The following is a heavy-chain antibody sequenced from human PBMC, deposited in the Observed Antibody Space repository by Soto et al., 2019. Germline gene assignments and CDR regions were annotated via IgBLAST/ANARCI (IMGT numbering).Heavy chain of an antibody. D-gene: IGHD2-2*01. J-gene: IGHJ6*02. CDR1: GYPFTDYY. CDR2: INPNSGGT. Sequence: SVKVSCKTSGYPFTDYYMHWVRQAPGQGLEWMGWINPNSGGTNYAQNFQGRVTMTRDTSISTAYMELSRLRSDDTAVYYCARGGRYCSGTTCSGYYYGLNVWGQGTKVTVS. CDR3: ARGGRYCSGTTCSGYYYGLNV. V-gene: IGHV1-2*02.